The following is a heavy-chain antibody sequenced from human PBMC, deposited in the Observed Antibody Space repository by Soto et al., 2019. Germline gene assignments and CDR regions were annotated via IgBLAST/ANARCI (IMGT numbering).Heavy chain of an antibody. CDR3: ARDMGLNAFDI. CDR1: GFTFSSYS. Sequence: EVQLVESGGGMVKPGGSMRLSCAASGFTFSSYSMNWVRQAPGKGLEWVSSISSSSSYIYYADSVKGRFTISRDNAKNSLYLQMNSLRAEDTAVYYCARDMGLNAFDIWGQGTMVTVSS. D-gene: IGHD3-10*01. J-gene: IGHJ3*02. V-gene: IGHV3-21*01. CDR2: ISSSSSYI.